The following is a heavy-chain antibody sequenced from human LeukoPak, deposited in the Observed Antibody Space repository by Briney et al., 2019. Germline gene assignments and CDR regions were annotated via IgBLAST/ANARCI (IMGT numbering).Heavy chain of an antibody. Sequence: ASVKVSCKAFGYTFTSNYMHWVRQAPGQGPEWMGVISPSGGSTSYAQKFQGRVTMTRDMSTSTVYMELSSLRSEDTAVYYCARELAVAGTPHFDYWGQGTLVTVSS. D-gene: IGHD6-19*01. CDR2: ISPSGGST. CDR3: ARELAVAGTPHFDY. CDR1: GYTFTSNY. V-gene: IGHV1-46*01. J-gene: IGHJ4*02.